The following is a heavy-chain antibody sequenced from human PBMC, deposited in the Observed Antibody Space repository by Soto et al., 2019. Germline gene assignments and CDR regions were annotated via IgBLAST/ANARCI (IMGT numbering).Heavy chain of an antibody. D-gene: IGHD1-1*01. CDR2: IYWDDDK. CDR3: AYRVTYRTYWDVGYLDP. CDR1: GFSLTTSGVG. V-gene: IGHV2-5*02. J-gene: IGHJ5*02. Sequence: QITLKESGPTLVEPTETLTLTCSFSGFSLTTSGVGVGWLRQAPGKALECLGIIYWDDDKRYNPSLKNRLTITTDTYKNQVVLSMTYMEPVDPATYFCAYRVTYRTYWDVGYLDPWGQGTLVTVS.